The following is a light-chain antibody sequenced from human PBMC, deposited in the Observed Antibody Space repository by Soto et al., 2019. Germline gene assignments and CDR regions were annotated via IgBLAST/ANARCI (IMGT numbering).Light chain of an antibody. CDR2: GAS. CDR3: QQYNNRPPKYT. Sequence: EIVMTQSPATLSVSPGERATLSCRASQSVSSNLAWYQQKPGQAPRLLIYGASTRATGIPARFSGSGSGTALPLTISSLQSEDFAVSYCQQYNNRPPKYTFGQGTKLEIK. V-gene: IGKV3-15*01. CDR1: QSVSSN. J-gene: IGKJ2*01.